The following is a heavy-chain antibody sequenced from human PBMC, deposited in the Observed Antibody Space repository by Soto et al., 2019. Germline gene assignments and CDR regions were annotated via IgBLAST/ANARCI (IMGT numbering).Heavy chain of an antibody. CDR1: GFTFSSYS. CDR2: ISSSSSTI. V-gene: IGHV3-48*01. D-gene: IGHD7-27*01. CDR3: ARGGLHWDYYYYMDV. Sequence: GGSLRLSCAASGFTFSSYSMNWVRQAPGKGLEWVSYISSSSSTIYYADSVKGRFTISRDNAKNSLYLQMNSLRAEDTAVYYCARGGLHWDYYYYMDVWGKGTTVTVSS. J-gene: IGHJ6*03.